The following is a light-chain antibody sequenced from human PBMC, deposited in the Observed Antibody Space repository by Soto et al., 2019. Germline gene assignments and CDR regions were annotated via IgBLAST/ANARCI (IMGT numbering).Light chain of an antibody. CDR2: GAS. CDR1: QSVSSN. Sequence: EIVMTQSPATLSVSPGERATLSCRASQSVSSNLAWYQQKPGQAPRLLIYGASTRATGIPARFSGSGSGTEFTLTISSLQSEDFAVYYCQQYEYWPAHTFGGGTKVEIK. J-gene: IGKJ4*01. V-gene: IGKV3D-15*01. CDR3: QQYEYWPAHT.